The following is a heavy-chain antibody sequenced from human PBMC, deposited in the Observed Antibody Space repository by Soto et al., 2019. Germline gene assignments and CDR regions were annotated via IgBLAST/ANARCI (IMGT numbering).Heavy chain of an antibody. CDR2: LSGSGGST. CDR3: AKDLRGSFDY. CDR1: GFTFSSYC. D-gene: IGHD3-9*01. V-gene: IGHV3-23*01. J-gene: IGHJ4*02. Sequence: PGGSLILSCAASGFTFSSYCMSWVRQAPGKGLEWVSALSGSGGSTYYADSVKGRFTISRDNSKNTLYLQMNSLRAEDTAIYYCAKDLRGSFDYWGQGTLVTVSS.